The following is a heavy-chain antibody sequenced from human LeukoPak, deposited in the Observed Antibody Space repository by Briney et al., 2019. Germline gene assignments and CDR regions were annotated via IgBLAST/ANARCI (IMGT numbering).Heavy chain of an antibody. CDR3: ARGGSTGWYSFDY. CDR2: INWNGGST. D-gene: IGHD6-19*01. J-gene: IGHJ4*02. V-gene: IGHV3-20*04. CDR1: GFRFDDYG. Sequence: PGGSPRLSCVASGFRFDDYGMSWVRQAPGKGLEWVSGINWNGGSTGYADSVKGRFTISRDNAKNSLYLRMNSLRAEDTALYYCARGGSTGWYSFDYWGQGTLVTVSS.